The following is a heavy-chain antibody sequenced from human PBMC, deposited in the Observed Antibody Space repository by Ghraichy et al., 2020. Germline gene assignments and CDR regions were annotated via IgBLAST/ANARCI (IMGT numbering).Heavy chain of an antibody. CDR3: ARGRSGSDPGY. D-gene: IGHD1-26*01. CDR1: GGSFSSGSYY. Sequence: SETLSLTCTVSGGSFSSGSYYWSWIRQPPGKGLEWIGYIYYSGSTNYNPSLKSRVTISVDTSKNQFSLKLSSVTAADTAVYYCARGRSGSDPGYWGQGTLVTVFS. CDR2: IYYSGST. J-gene: IGHJ4*02. V-gene: IGHV4-61*01.